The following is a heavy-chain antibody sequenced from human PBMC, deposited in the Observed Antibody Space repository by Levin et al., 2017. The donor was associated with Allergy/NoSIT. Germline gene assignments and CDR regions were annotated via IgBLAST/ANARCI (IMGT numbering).Heavy chain of an antibody. D-gene: IGHD5-12*01. CDR2: IKSKNDGETV. CDR3: TTWALRLITFDI. CDR1: GFTFSNAW. Sequence: GGSLRLSCAASGFTFSNAWMSWVRQAPGKGLEWVGRIKSKNDGETVDYAAPVKGRFTISRDDSRNTLYLQMNSLKTEDTAVYYCTTWALRLITFDIWGQGTMVTVSS. J-gene: IGHJ3*02. V-gene: IGHV3-15*01.